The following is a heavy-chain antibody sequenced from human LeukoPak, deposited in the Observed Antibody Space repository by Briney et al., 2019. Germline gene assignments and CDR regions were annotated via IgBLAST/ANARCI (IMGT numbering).Heavy chain of an antibody. D-gene: IGHD1-26*01. Sequence: PGGSLRLSCAASGFTFSSYWMHWVRQAPGKGLVWVSRINSDGSTTNYAASVKGRFTISRDNAKNTLDLQMNSLRAEDTAVYYCARRSSGSPPYYFDYWGQGTLVTVSS. V-gene: IGHV3-74*01. CDR1: GFTFSSYW. CDR2: INSDGSTT. J-gene: IGHJ4*02. CDR3: ARRSSGSPPYYFDY.